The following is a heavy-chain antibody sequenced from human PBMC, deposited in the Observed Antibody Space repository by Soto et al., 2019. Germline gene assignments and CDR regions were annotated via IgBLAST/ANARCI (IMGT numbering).Heavy chain of an antibody. Sequence: TDYIMHGVGQFTRKGLEWLGRINPKSGGTSTAQKFQGWVTMTRDRSISTVYMELTRLRSDDTAVYFCARGHSTDCSGGVCSFCYNHEMGIWGEGTTVTGSS. D-gene: IGHD2-8*02. CDR1: TDYI. CDR2: INPKSGGT. V-gene: IGHV1-2*04. CDR3: ARGHSTDCSGGVCSFCYNHEMGI. J-gene: IGHJ6*01.